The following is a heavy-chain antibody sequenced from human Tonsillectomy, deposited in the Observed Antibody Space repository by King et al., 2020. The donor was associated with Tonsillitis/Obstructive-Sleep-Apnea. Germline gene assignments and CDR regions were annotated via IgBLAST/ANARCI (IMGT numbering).Heavy chain of an antibody. D-gene: IGHD2-2*01. Sequence: QLVQSGAEVKKPGESLKISCKGSGYSFTTYWIGWVRQMPGKGLEWMGILYPGDSDTRYSPSFQGQVTISADKSISTAYLQLSSLKASDTAMYYCARQGCSSTSCYPYYFDYWGQGTLVTVSS. CDR2: LYPGDSDT. J-gene: IGHJ4*02. CDR3: ARQGCSSTSCYPYYFDY. V-gene: IGHV5-51*01. CDR1: GYSFTTYW.